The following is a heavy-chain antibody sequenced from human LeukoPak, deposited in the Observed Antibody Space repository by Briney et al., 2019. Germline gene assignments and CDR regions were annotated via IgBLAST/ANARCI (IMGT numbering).Heavy chain of an antibody. J-gene: IGHJ4*02. D-gene: IGHD2-15*01. CDR3: AKEEQMGRDTL. Sequence: GGSLRLSCAASGFTFSSYAMNWVRQAPGKGLEWVSGISGSGGSTYYADSVRGRFTISRDNSKNTLYLQMNSLRAEDTAVYYCAKEEQMGRDTLWGQGTLVTVSS. V-gene: IGHV3-23*01. CDR1: GFTFSSYA. CDR2: ISGSGGST.